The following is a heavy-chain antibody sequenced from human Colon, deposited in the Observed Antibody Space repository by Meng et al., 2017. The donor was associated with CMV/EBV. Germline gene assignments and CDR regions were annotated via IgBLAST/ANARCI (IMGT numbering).Heavy chain of an antibody. J-gene: IGHJ5*02. D-gene: IGHD4-17*01. Sequence: GGSLRLSCVVSGFTFSNYAMHWGRQPPGKGLEWVAFIRYDGTDKYYADSVKGRITISRDNAKNSLYLQMNSLGAEDTAVYFCVREIRRSCFTPW. CDR3: VREIRRSCFTP. V-gene: IGHV3-30*02. CDR1: GFTFSNYA. CDR2: IRYDGTDK.